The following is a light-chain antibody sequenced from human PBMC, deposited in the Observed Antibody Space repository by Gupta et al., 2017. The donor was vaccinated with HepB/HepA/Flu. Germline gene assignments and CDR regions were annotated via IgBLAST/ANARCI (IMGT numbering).Light chain of an antibody. CDR3: QQRSNWPPH. J-gene: IGKJ4*01. Sequence: EIALTPSPATLSLSPGERATLSCRASQSVSSYLAWYQQKPGQAPRLLIYDAFNRAAGIPARFSGSGSGTDFTLTISSLEPEDFAVYYCQQRSNWPPHFGGGTKVEIK. CDR1: QSVSSY. V-gene: IGKV3-11*01. CDR2: DAF.